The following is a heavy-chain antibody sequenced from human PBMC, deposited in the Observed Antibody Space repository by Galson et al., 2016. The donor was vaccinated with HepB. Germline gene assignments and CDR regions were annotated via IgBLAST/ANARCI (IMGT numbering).Heavy chain of an antibody. D-gene: IGHD2/OR15-2a*01. CDR2: ISSSSSSL. CDR3: ARDFYDGSCHYMDY. CDR1: GFTFSTYN. J-gene: IGHJ4*02. Sequence: SLRLSCAASGFTFSTYNMNWVRQAPGKGLEWVSYISSSSSSLYYADSVKGQFTISRDNSKNTLYLQMNSLRAEDTAVYYCARDFYDGSCHYMDYWGRGTLVTVSS. V-gene: IGHV3-48*04.